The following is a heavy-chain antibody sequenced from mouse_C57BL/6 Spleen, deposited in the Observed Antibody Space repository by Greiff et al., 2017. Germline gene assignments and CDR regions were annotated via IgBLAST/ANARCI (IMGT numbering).Heavy chain of an antibody. CDR1: GYSITSGYY. CDR2: ISYDGSN. CDR3: AAYDYEGNWFAY. Sequence: DVQLQESGPGLVKPSQSLSLTCSVTGYSITSGYYWNWIRQFPGNKLEWMGYISYDGSNNYNPSLKNRISITRDTSKNQFFLKLNSVTTEDTATYYCAAYDYEGNWFAYWGQGTLVTVSA. D-gene: IGHD2-4*01. J-gene: IGHJ3*01. V-gene: IGHV3-6*01.